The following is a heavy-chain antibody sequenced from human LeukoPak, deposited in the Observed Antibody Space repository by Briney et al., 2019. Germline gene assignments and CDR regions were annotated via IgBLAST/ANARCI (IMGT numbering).Heavy chain of an antibody. J-gene: IGHJ4*02. D-gene: IGHD6-6*01. V-gene: IGHV1-18*01. CDR2: ISVYNGHT. Sequence: GASVKVSCKASGYTFTSHAITWVRQAPGQGLEWMGWISVYNGHTNYAQKLQGRVTMTTDTSTNTAYMELRSLRSEDTAVYYCARDRSGSSSDIDYWGQGTLVTVSS. CDR3: ARDRSGSSSDIDY. CDR1: GYTFTSHA.